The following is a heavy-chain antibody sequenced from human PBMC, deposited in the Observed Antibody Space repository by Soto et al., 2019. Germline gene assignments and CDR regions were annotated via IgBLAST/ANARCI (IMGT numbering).Heavy chain of an antibody. CDR1: GFIFSSYG. Sequence: QVQLVESGGGVVQPGRSLRLSCAASGFIFSSYGMHWVRQAPGKGLEWVAVISYDGINKYYSDSVKGRFTISRDNSKNTLYMQMNSLRAEDTAVYYGAKSVYNWNDGFFDYWGHGTLVTVSS. J-gene: IGHJ4*01. CDR3: AKSVYNWNDGFFDY. CDR2: ISYDGINK. D-gene: IGHD1-1*01. V-gene: IGHV3-30*18.